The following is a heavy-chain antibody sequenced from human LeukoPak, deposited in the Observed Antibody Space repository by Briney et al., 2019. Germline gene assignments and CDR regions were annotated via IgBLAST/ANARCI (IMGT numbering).Heavy chain of an antibody. Sequence: GGSLRLSCAASGFTLSSYAMSWVRQAPGRGLEWVSAICGSGGSTYYADSVKCRFNISRDNSKNTLYLQMNGLRAEDTAVYYYANRRNYYDSIGYSREYYFDYWGQGTLVTVSS. D-gene: IGHD3-22*01. CDR3: ANRRNYYDSIGYSREYYFDY. CDR2: ICGSGGST. J-gene: IGHJ4*02. CDR1: GFTLSSYA. V-gene: IGHV3-23*01.